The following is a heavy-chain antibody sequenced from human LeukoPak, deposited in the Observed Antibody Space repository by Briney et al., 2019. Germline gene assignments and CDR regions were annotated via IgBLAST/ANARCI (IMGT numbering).Heavy chain of an antibody. Sequence: PGGSLRLSCATSGFTFDSHWMTWVRQAPGKGLQWVASIRQDGNVKYYVDSVQGRFTISRDNGMNSLYLQMNSLRAEDTAVYYCARWSHDSSGYYWISSWGQGTLVTVSS. J-gene: IGHJ5*02. V-gene: IGHV3-7*01. D-gene: IGHD3-22*01. CDR1: GFTFDSHW. CDR3: ARWSHDSSGYYWISS. CDR2: IRQDGNVK.